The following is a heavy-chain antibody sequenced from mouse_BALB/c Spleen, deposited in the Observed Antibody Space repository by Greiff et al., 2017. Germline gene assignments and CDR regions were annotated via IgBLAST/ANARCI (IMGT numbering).Heavy chain of an antibody. J-gene: IGHJ4*01. V-gene: IGHV1-80*01. CDR1: GYAFSSYW. CDR3: ARQGDYENYAMDY. CDR2: IYPGDGDT. D-gene: IGHD2-4*01. Sequence: VQLQESGAELVRPGSSVKISCKASGYAFSSYWMNWVKQRPGQGLEWIGQIYPGDGDTNYNGKFKGKATLTADKSSSTAYMQLSSLTSEDSAVYFCARQGDYENYAMDYWGQGTSVTVSS.